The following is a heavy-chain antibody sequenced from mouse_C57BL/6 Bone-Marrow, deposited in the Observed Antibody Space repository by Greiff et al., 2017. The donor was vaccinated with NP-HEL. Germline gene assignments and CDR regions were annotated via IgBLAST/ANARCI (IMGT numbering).Heavy chain of an antibody. V-gene: IGHV1-59*01. CDR2: IDPSDSYT. J-gene: IGHJ3*01. D-gene: IGHD3-1*01. CDR1: GYTFTSYW. CDR3: ARAGSLAY. Sequence: VQLQQPGAELVRPGTSVKLSCKASGYTFTSYWMHWVKQRPGQGLEWIGVIDPSDSYTNYHQKFKGKATLTVDTSSSTAYMQRSSLTSEDSAVYYCARAGSLAYWGQGTLVTVSA.